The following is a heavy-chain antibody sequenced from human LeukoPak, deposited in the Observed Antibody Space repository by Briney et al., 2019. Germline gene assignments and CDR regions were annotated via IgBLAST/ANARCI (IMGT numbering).Heavy chain of an antibody. Sequence: GESLLISCKGSGYSFANYWISWVRQMPGKGLEWMGRIDPSDSYTNYSPPFQGHVTISADKSTSTAYLQWGSLKASDTAMYYCATDSHSSIGSRDDYWGQGTLVTVSS. CDR3: ATDSHSSIGSRDDY. D-gene: IGHD3-22*01. V-gene: IGHV5-10-1*01. CDR1: GYSFANYW. J-gene: IGHJ4*02. CDR2: IDPSDSYT.